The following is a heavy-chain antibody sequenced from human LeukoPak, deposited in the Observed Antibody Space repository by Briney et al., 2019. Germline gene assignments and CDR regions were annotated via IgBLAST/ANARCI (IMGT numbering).Heavy chain of an antibody. J-gene: IGHJ4*02. D-gene: IGHD3-9*01. CDR1: GGSISSYY. V-gene: IGHV4-59*01. CDR3: ARDILTGIDY. CDR2: IYYSGST. Sequence: PSETLSLTCTVSGGSISSYYWSWIRQPPGKGQEWIGYIYYSGSTYYNPSLKSRVTISVDTSKNHFSLKLSSVTAADTAVYYCARDILTGIDYWGQGTLVSVSS.